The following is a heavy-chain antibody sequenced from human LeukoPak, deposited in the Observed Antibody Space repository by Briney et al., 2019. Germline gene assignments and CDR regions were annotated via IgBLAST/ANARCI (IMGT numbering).Heavy chain of an antibody. CDR1: GFTMSSYS. CDR3: AKADGYNWRYFDY. D-gene: IGHD5-24*01. J-gene: IGHJ4*02. Sequence: GGSLRLSCAVSGFTMSSYSMNWVRQAPGKGLEWVSYISESSDTIYYADSVKGRFTISRGNSKNTLYLQMNSLRAEDTAVYYCAKADGYNWRYFDYWGQGTLVTVSS. CDR2: ISESSDTI. V-gene: IGHV3-48*01.